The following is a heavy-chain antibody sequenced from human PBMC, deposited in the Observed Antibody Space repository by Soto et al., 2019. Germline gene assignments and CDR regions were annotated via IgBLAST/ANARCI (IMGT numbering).Heavy chain of an antibody. J-gene: IGHJ4*02. V-gene: IGHV3-9*01. CDR1: GFTFDDYA. D-gene: IGHD6-19*01. Sequence: GGSLRLSCAASGFTFDDYAMHWVRQAPGKGLEWVSGISWNSGSIGYADSVKGRFTISRDNAKNSLYLQMNSLRAEDTALYYCAKDIRAVAGSGLRGSPTFDYWGQGTLVTVSS. CDR3: AKDIRAVAGSGLRGSPTFDY. CDR2: ISWNSGSI.